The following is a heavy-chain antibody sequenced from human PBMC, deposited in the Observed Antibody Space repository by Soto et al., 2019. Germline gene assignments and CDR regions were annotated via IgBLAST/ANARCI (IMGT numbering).Heavy chain of an antibody. CDR1: GASISSGDYF. J-gene: IGHJ4*02. CDR3: AREKGYISGPKNFDY. D-gene: IGHD5-12*01. V-gene: IGHV4-30-4*02. CDR2: IYDSGST. Sequence: SETLSLTCTVSGASISSGDYFWSWIGQYPGKGLQGIGYIYDSGSTYYNPSHKSRVTLSVETPKNQFSLKLSSVTAADTAVYYCAREKGYISGPKNFDYWGQGTLVTVSS.